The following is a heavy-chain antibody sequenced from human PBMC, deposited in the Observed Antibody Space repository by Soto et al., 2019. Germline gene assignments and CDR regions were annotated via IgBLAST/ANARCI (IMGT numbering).Heavy chain of an antibody. CDR1: GFTFSSYS. J-gene: IGHJ5*02. D-gene: IGHD3-10*01. Sequence: GGSLRLSCAASGFTFSSYSMNWVRQSPGKGLECVSSISSSSYIYYADSMKGRFTISRDNATNSLYLQMNSLRAEDTAVFYIARRSATVYGSVPSWFDPWGQGT. CDR2: ISSSSYI. V-gene: IGHV3-21*01. CDR3: ARRSATVYGSVPSWFDP.